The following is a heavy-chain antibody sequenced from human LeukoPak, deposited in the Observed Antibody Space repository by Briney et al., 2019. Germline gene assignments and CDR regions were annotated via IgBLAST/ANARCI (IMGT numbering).Heavy chain of an antibody. V-gene: IGHV5-51*01. J-gene: IGHJ3*02. CDR3: ARADMIAQGAFDI. CDR1: GYTFTNFW. D-gene: IGHD3-22*01. Sequence: GESLKISCKGSGYTFTNFWIAWVRQMPGKGLEWMGIIYPGDSDTRYSPSFQGQVTISADKSISTAYLQWSSLKASDTAMYYRARADMIAQGAFDIWGQGTMVTVSS. CDR2: IYPGDSDT.